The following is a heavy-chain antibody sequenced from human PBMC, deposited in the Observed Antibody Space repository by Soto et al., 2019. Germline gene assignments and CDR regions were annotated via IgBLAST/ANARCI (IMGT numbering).Heavy chain of an antibody. CDR3: ARRDYAIDS. Sequence: QLQESGPGLVKPSETLSLTCKVSGDSVTTGSYYWTWIRQPPGQGLEWIGYIYYSGSTNSNTSLESRTPIFADKSRSPFSLNLTSVTAADTAVYYCARRDYAIDSWGRGTRVTVSS. D-gene: IGHD4-17*01. CDR2: IYYSGST. J-gene: IGHJ4*02. CDR1: GDSVTTGSYY. V-gene: IGHV4-61*01.